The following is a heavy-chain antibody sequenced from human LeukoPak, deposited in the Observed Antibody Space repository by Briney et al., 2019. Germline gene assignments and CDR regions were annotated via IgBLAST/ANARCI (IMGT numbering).Heavy chain of an antibody. CDR1: GFTFSDYY. D-gene: IGHD1-26*01. CDR3: ARDYRSTFDY. CDR2: ISSSGTTI. J-gene: IGHJ4*02. Sequence: GGSLRLSCAASGFTFSDYYMSWIRQAPGKGLERVSYISSSGTTISYTDSVKGRFTISRDNAKNSLYLQMNSLRAEDTAVYYCARDYRSTFDYWGQGTLVTVSS. V-gene: IGHV3-11*01.